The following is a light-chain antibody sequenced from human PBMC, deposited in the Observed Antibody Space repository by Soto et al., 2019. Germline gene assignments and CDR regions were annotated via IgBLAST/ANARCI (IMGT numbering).Light chain of an antibody. CDR1: SSNIGKNY. V-gene: IGLV1-51*02. J-gene: IGLJ1*01. CDR3: GTWDSSLSVFV. CDR2: EDN. Sequence: QSVLTQPPSVSAAPGQKVTLSCSGSSSNIGKNYVSWYQQVPGTAPKLLIYEDNKRRSGIPDRFSGSKSGTSATLGITGLQTGEEADYYCGTWDSSLSVFVFGTGTKVTVL.